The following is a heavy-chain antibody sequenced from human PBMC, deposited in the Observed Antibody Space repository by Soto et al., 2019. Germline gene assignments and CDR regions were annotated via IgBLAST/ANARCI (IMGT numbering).Heavy chain of an antibody. CDR2: IYNSGST. J-gene: IGHJ4*02. Sequence: QVQLQESGPGLVKPSETLSLTCTVSAGSISANWWSWIRQPPGKGLEWIGHIYNSGSTKYNPSLKSXXNXLXXTSKNQFSLRLRSVTTADTAVYYCASHDYGVGLVYWGQGALVTVSS. V-gene: IGHV4-59*01. D-gene: IGHD4-17*01. CDR1: AGSISANW. CDR3: ASHDYGVGLVY.